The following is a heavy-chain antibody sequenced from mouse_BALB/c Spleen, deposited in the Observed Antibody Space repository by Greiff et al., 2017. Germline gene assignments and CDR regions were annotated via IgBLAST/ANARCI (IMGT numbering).Heavy chain of an antibody. CDR2: IYWDDDK. Sequence: QVTLKVSGPGILQPSQTLSLTCSFSGFSLSTSGMGVSWIRQPSGKGLEWLAHIYWDDDKRYNPSLKSRLTISKDTSRNQVFLKITSVDTADTATYYCAGPYYGIFAYWGQGTLVTVSA. CDR1: GFSLSTSGMG. CDR3: AGPYYGIFAY. D-gene: IGHD2-10*01. J-gene: IGHJ3*01. V-gene: IGHV8-12*01.